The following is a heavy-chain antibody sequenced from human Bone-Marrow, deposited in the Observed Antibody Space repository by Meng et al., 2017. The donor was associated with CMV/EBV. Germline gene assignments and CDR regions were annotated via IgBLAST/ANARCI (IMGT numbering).Heavy chain of an antibody. CDR1: GFTFSSYE. J-gene: IGHJ6*02. CDR3: ARADIVVVPAATYYYYYGMDV. Sequence: GESLKISCAASGFTFSSYEMNWVRQAPGKGLEWVSYISSSGSTIYYADSVKGRFTISRDNAKNSLYLQMNSLRPEDTAVYYCARADIVVVPAATYYYYYGMDVWGQGTTVTVS. V-gene: IGHV3-48*03. CDR2: ISSSGSTI. D-gene: IGHD2-2*01.